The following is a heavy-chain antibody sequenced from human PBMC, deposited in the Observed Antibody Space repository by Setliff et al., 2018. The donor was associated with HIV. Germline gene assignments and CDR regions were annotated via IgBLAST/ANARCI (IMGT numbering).Heavy chain of an antibody. V-gene: IGHV1-18*04. CDR3: ARDAGTGGPGRWVDP. Sequence: ASVKVSCKVSGYSFTDYYMHWVQQAPGNGLEWMGWISGYNGNTNYAQNLQGRVTMTTDTSTSTAYMELRSLKYDDTAVYYCARDAGTGGPGRWVDPWGQGTMVTVSS. CDR1: GYSFTDYY. J-gene: IGHJ5*02. CDR2: ISGYNGNT. D-gene: IGHD1-1*01.